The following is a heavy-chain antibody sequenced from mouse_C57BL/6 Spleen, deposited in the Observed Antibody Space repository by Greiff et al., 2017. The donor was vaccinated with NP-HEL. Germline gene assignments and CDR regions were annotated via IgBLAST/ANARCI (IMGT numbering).Heavy chain of an antibody. CDR2: IYPGSGST. J-gene: IGHJ1*03. CDR3: ARGPYGSKWYFDV. Sequence: QVQLQQSGAELVKPGASVKMSCKASGYTFTSYWITWVKQRPGQGLEWIGDIYPGSGSTNYNEKFKSKATLTVDTSSSTAYMQLSSLTSEDSAVYYCARGPYGSKWYFDVWGTGTTVTVSS. D-gene: IGHD1-1*01. CDR1: GYTFTSYW. V-gene: IGHV1-55*01.